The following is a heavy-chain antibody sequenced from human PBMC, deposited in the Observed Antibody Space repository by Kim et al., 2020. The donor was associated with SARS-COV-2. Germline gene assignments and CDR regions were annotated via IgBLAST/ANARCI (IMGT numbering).Heavy chain of an antibody. J-gene: IGHJ6*02. CDR3: ARERWELLGGGYYYYGMDV. Sequence: GRFTISRHNSKNTLYLQMNSLRAEDTAVYYCARERWELLGGGYYYYGMDVWGQGTTVTVSS. V-gene: IGHV3-53*04. D-gene: IGHD1-26*01.